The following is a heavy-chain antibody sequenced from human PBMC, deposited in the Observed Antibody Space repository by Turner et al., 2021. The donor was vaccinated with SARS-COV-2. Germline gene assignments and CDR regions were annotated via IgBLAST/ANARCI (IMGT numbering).Heavy chain of an antibody. D-gene: IGHD1-26*01. CDR1: GASLRSSSYY. CDR3: ARLRVGATIYYYHGMDA. Sequence: QVQLQESGPGLVKSSETLSLTCTVSGASLRSSSYYWGWIRQPPGKGLEWIGNRFYGGNTYYNESLKSRVTISMDTSANRFSLRLSSVTAADTAVYYCARLRVGATIYYYHGMDAWGQGTTVTVSS. CDR2: RFYGGNT. V-gene: IGHV4-39*02. J-gene: IGHJ6*02.